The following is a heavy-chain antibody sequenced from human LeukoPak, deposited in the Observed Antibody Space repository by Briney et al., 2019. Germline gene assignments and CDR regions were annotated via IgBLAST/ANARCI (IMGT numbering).Heavy chain of an antibody. V-gene: IGHV3-23*01. CDR2: ISGSGGST. J-gene: IGHJ4*02. Sequence: PGGSLRLSCAASGFTFSSYAMSWVRQAPGKGLEWVSAISGSGGSTYYADSVKGRFTISRDNSKNTLYPQMNSLRAEDTAVYYCAKTKSRWELPFDYWGQGTLVTVSS. CDR1: GFTFSSYA. D-gene: IGHD1-26*01. CDR3: AKTKSRWELPFDY.